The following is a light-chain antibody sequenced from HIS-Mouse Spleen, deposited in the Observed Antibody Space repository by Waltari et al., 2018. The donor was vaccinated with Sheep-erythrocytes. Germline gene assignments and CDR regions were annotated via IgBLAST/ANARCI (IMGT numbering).Light chain of an antibody. J-gene: IGLJ3*02. Sequence: QSALTQPASVSGSPGQSITISCTGISSDVGSYNLVSWYQQHPGKAPKLMIYEGSKRTSGVSNRFSGSKSGNTASLTISGLQAEDEADYYCCSYAGSSTPWVFGGGTKLTVL. CDR2: EGS. V-gene: IGLV2-23*01. CDR3: CSYAGSSTPWV. CDR1: SSDVGSYNL.